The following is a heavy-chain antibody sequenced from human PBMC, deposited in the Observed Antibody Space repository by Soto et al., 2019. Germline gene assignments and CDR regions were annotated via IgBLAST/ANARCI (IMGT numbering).Heavy chain of an antibody. Sequence: PGGSLTISCAASGCKCRSYERRWVRKAPGKGLEWVSYIISSGSTIYYADSVKGRFTISRDNAKNSLYLQMNSLRAEDTAVYYCARDHYYYDSSGYSDYYYYGMDVWGQGTKVTVSS. CDR2: IISSGSTI. V-gene: IGHV3-48*03. J-gene: IGHJ6*02. CDR1: GCKCRSYE. D-gene: IGHD3-22*01. CDR3: ARDHYYYDSSGYSDYYYYGMDV.